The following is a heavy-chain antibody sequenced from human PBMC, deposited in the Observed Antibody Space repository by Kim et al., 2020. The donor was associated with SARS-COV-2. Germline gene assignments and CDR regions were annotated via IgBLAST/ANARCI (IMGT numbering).Heavy chain of an antibody. CDR3: ARDLVRIVVVTAIPDVGFDP. Sequence: GGSLRLSCAASGFTFSSYSMNWVRQAPGKGLEWVSSISSSSSYIYYADSVKGRFTISRDNAKNSLYLQMNSLRAEDTAVYYCARDLVRIVVVTAIPDVGFDPWGQGTLVTVSS. CDR1: GFTFSSYS. V-gene: IGHV3-21*01. J-gene: IGHJ5*02. D-gene: IGHD2-21*02. CDR2: ISSSSSYI.